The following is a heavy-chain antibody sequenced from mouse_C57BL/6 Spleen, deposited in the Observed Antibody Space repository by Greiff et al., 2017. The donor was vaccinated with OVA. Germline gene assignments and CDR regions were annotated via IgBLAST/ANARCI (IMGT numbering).Heavy chain of an antibody. J-gene: IGHJ2*01. Sequence: QVQLKQSGPELVKPGASVKISCKASGYAFSSSWMNWVKQRPGKGLEWIGRIYPGDGDTNYNGKFKGKATLTADKSSSTAYMQLSSLTSEDSAVYFCARPTTVVGYFDYWGQGTTLTVSS. CDR2: IYPGDGDT. D-gene: IGHD1-1*01. CDR3: ARPTTVVGYFDY. CDR1: GYAFSSSW. V-gene: IGHV1-82*01.